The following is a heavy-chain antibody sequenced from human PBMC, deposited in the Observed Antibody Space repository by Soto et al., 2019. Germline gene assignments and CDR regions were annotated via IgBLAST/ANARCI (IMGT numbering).Heavy chain of an antibody. CDR3: ERDRWEDFLLEPAAMQGGAHPTYGRDV. J-gene: IGHJ6*02. Sequence: SQTLSLTCAISGDSVSSNSAAWNWIRQSPSRGLEWLGRTYYRSKWYNDYAVSVKSRITINPDTSKNQFSLQLNSITPEDKAVYYWERDRWEDFLLEPAAMQGGAHPTYGRDVGAQGTRVTVSS. CDR2: TYYRSKWYN. V-gene: IGHV6-1*01. CDR1: GDSVSSNSAA. D-gene: IGHD2-2*01.